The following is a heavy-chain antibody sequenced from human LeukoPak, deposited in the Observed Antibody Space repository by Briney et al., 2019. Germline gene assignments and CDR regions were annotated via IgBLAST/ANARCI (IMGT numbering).Heavy chain of an antibody. J-gene: IGHJ6*02. CDR3: ARDKRGVGHYYYYGMDV. V-gene: IGHV1-2*02. D-gene: IGHD3-10*01. CDR2: INPNSGGT. Sequence: ASVKVSCKSSGYTFTGYYMRWVRQAPGQGLEWMGWINPNSGGTNYAQKFQGRVTMTRDTSISTAYMKLSRLRSDDTAVYYCARDKRGVGHYYYYGMDVWGQGTTVTVSS. CDR1: GYTFTGYY.